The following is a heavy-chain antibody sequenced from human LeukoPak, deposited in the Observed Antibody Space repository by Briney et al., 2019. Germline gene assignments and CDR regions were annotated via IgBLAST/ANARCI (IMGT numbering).Heavy chain of an antibody. CDR1: GGSFSGYY. CDR2: INHSGST. Sequence: SETLSLTCAVYGGSFSGYYWSWIRQPPGKGLEWIGEINHSGSTNYNPSLKSRVTISVDTSKNQFSLKLSSVTAADTAVYYCAREILWFGELGVEDWFDPWGQGTLVTVSS. CDR3: AREILWFGELGVEDWFDP. D-gene: IGHD3-10*01. V-gene: IGHV4-34*01. J-gene: IGHJ5*02.